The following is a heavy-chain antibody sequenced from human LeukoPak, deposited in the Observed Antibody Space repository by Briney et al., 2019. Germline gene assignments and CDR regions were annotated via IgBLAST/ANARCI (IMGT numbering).Heavy chain of an antibody. D-gene: IGHD2-15*01. V-gene: IGHV1-69*13. Sequence: SVKVSCKPSGGTFSGYAISWVRQAPGQGLEWMGGIIPTFGTVNYAQKFQGRVTITADESTSTGYMELSSLRSEDTAVYYCARDVYCSGGSCYPRSGWFDPWGQGTLVTVSS. J-gene: IGHJ5*02. CDR3: ARDVYCSGGSCYPRSGWFDP. CDR1: GGTFSGYA. CDR2: IIPTFGTV.